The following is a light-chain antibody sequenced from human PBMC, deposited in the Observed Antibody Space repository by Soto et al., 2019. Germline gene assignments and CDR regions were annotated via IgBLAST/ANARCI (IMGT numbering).Light chain of an antibody. V-gene: IGKV1-6*01. CDR3: LQNHNYPRT. J-gene: IGKJ1*01. Sequence: AIQMTQSPSPLSASVGDRVTITCRASQDISDDVGWYQQTPGKAPKLLISGASRLQSGVPSRFSGSGSGAAFTLTITSLRPEDSATYYCLQNHNYPRTFGQGTKVEI. CDR1: QDISDD. CDR2: GAS.